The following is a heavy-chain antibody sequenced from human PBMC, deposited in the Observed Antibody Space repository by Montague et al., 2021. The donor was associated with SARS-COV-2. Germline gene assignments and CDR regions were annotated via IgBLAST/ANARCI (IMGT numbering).Heavy chain of an antibody. CDR1: GYSISSGYY. J-gene: IGHJ5*02. Sequence: SETLSLTCSVSGYSISSGYYWGWIRQPPGKGLEWIGNIYHSGGTYYSPSLKSRVTVSVDTSKNQFSLRLSSVTAADTAGYYCARWYYGSGSYHHWGQGTLVTVSS. V-gene: IGHV4-38-2*01. CDR3: ARWYYGSGSYHH. CDR2: IYHSGGT. D-gene: IGHD3-10*01.